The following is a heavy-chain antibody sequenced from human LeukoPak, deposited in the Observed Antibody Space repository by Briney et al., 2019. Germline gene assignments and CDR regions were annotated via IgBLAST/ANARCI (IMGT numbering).Heavy chain of an antibody. CDR3: ARSAGWDWLDAFDI. CDR1: GGSISSSSYY. V-gene: IGHV4-39*01. Sequence: SETLSLTCTVSGGSISSSSYYWGWIRQPPGKGLEWIGSIYYSGSTYYNPSLKSRVTISVDTSKNQFSLKLSSVTAADTAVYYCARSAGWDWLDAFDIWGQGTMVTVSS. J-gene: IGHJ3*02. D-gene: IGHD3/OR15-3a*01. CDR2: IYYSGST.